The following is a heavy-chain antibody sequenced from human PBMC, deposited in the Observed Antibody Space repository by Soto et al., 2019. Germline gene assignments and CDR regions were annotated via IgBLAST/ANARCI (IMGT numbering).Heavy chain of an antibody. Sequence: PGESLKISCKGSGYSFTSYWIGWVRQMPGKGLEWMGIIYPGDSDTRYSPSFQGQVTISADKSISTAYLQWSSLKASDTAMYYCARQREYDFWSGYFTPGNYYGMDVWGKGTTVTVSS. D-gene: IGHD3-3*01. CDR1: GYSFTSYW. CDR2: IYPGDSDT. CDR3: ARQREYDFWSGYFTPGNYYGMDV. J-gene: IGHJ6*04. V-gene: IGHV5-51*01.